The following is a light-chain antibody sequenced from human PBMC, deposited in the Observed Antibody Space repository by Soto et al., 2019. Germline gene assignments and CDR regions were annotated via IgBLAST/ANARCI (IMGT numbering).Light chain of an antibody. CDR2: LDYEGSH. CDR1: SGHSSYA. CDR3: QTWGTGIHVV. Sequence: QSVLTQSPSASASLGASVKLTCTLSSGHSSYAIAWHQQQPEKGPRYLMKLDYEGSHTKGDAIPDRFSGSSSGAERYLTISSLQSEDEADYYCQTWGTGIHVVFGGGTKLTVL. J-gene: IGLJ2*01. V-gene: IGLV4-69*01.